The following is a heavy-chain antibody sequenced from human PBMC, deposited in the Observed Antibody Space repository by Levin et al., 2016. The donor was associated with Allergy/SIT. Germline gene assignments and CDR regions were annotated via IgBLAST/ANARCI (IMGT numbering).Heavy chain of an antibody. CDR1: GGSISSSSYY. Sequence: SETLSLTCTVSGGSISSSSYYWGWIRQPPGKGLEWIGSIYYSGSTYYNPSLKSRVTISVDTSKNQFSLKLSSVTAADTAVYYCARGWEYGMDVWGQGTTVTVSS. J-gene: IGHJ6*02. V-gene: IGHV4-39*01. D-gene: IGHD1-26*01. CDR2: IYYSGST. CDR3: ARGWEYGMDV.